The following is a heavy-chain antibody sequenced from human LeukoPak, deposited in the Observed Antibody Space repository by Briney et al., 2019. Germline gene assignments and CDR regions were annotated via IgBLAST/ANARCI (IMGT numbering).Heavy chain of an antibody. CDR1: GLTFSSYA. V-gene: IGHV3-21*01. CDR3: ARDPPAYCGGDCYYGWYFDL. J-gene: IGHJ2*01. Sequence: GGSLRLSCAASGLTFSSYAMSWVRQAPGKGLEWVSSISSSSSYIYYADSVKGRFTISRDNTKNSLYLQMNSLRAEDTAVYYCARDPPAYCGGDCYYGWYFDLWGRGTLVTVSS. D-gene: IGHD2-21*01. CDR2: ISSSSSYI.